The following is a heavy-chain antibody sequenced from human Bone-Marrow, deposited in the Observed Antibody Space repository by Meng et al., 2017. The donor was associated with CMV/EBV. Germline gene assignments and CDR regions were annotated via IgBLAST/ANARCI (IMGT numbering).Heavy chain of an antibody. D-gene: IGHD2-21*02. CDR1: DGSFSGYY. CDR3: ARGQVTQVGGCRF. CDR2: IHHIEGT. J-gene: IGHJ4*02. Sequence: SETLSFTCAVYDGSFSGYYWSWIRKSPGKGLEWIEQIHHIEGTKYNPSLKSRVTISEDTSKTQISLKLSTVTAADTAVYFCARGQVTQVGGCRFWGQGTLVTVSS. V-gene: IGHV4-34*01.